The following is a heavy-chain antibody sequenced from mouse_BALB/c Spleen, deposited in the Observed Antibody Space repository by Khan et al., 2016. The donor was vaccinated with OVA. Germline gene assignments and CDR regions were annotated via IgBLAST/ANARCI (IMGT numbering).Heavy chain of an antibody. Sequence: VQLQQSGAELAKPGASVKMSCKASGYTFINYWILWVKQRPGQGLEWIGYINPSTGYTEYNQNFKDKATLTADKSSSTAYMHLSSLTSEDSADYYGARRGLRWDFDYWGQGTTLTVSS. J-gene: IGHJ2*01. CDR3: ARRGLRWDFDY. CDR2: INPSTGYT. CDR1: GYTFINYW. V-gene: IGHV1-7*01. D-gene: IGHD1-1*01.